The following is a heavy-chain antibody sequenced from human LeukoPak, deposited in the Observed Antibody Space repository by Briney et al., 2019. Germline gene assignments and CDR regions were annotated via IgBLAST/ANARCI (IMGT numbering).Heavy chain of an antibody. CDR3: ARGLDPSEEEDY. V-gene: IGHV4-61*02. Sequence: SQTLSLTCTVSGGSISSGRYYWSWIRQPAGKGLEWIGRFYTSGSTNYNPSLKSRVTISIDTSKNQFSLKLSSVTAADTAVYYCARGLDPSEEEDYWGQGTLVTVSS. CDR2: FYTSGST. J-gene: IGHJ4*02. CDR1: GGSISSGRYY. D-gene: IGHD1-1*01.